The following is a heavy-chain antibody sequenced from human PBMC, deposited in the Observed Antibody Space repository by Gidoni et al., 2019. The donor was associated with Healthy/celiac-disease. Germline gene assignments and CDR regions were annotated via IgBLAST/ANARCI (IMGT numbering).Heavy chain of an antibody. V-gene: IGHV5-51*01. CDR3: ASLIVGATRYFDL. Sequence: EVQLVQSGAEVKKPGESLKLSCKGFGDSFTNSWIGWVRQVPGKGLEWMGIIYPGDSDTRYSPSFQGQVTISVDKSISTAYLQWSSLKASDTAMYYCASLIVGATRYFDLWGRGTLVTVSS. J-gene: IGHJ2*01. D-gene: IGHD1-26*01. CDR1: GDSFTNSW. CDR2: IYPGDSDT.